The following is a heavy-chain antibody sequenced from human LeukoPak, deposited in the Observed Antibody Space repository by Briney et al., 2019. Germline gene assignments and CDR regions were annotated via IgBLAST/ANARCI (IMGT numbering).Heavy chain of an antibody. Sequence: PGGSLRLSCAASGFIFSNYAMSWVRQAPGKGLEWVSSISSSSSYIYYADSVKGRFTISRDNAKNSLYLQMNSLRAEDTAVYYCARENDYGPPSFDYWGQGTLVTVSS. D-gene: IGHD4/OR15-4a*01. CDR1: GFIFSNYA. J-gene: IGHJ4*02. CDR3: ARENDYGPPSFDY. CDR2: ISSSSSYI. V-gene: IGHV3-21*01.